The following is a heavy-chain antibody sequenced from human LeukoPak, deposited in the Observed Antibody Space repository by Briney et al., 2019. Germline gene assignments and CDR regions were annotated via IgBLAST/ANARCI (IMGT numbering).Heavy chain of an antibody. Sequence: GGSLRLSCAASGFTFSSYAMSWVRQAPGKGLEWVSAISGSGGSTYYADSVKGRFTISRDNSKNTLYLQMNSLRAEDTAVYYCAKGSALRYFDWFDYYYGMDVWGQGTTVTVSS. CDR3: AKGSALRYFDWFDYYYGMDV. D-gene: IGHD3-9*01. J-gene: IGHJ6*02. CDR1: GFTFSSYA. V-gene: IGHV3-23*01. CDR2: ISGSGGST.